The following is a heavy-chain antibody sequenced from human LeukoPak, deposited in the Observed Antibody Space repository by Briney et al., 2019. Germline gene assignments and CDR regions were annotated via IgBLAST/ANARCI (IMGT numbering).Heavy chain of an antibody. CDR1: GGSFSGYY. CDR2: INHSGST. Sequence: SETLSLTCAVYGGSFSGYYWSWIRQPPGKGLEWTGEINHSGSTNYNPSLKSRVTISVDTSKNQFSLKLSSVTAADTAVYYCARGRGLWFGELLFYFDYWGQGTLVTVSS. CDR3: ARGRGLWFGELLFYFDY. J-gene: IGHJ4*02. D-gene: IGHD3-10*01. V-gene: IGHV4-34*01.